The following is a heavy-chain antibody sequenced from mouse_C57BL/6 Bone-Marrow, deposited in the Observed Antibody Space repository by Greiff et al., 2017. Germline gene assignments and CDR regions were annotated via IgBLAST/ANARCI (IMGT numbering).Heavy chain of an antibody. D-gene: IGHD1-1*01. V-gene: IGHV1-64*01. CDR3: ARSPTTVPWFAY. J-gene: IGHJ3*01. CDR1: GYTFTSYW. Sequence: QVQLKQPGAELVKPGASVKLSCKASGYTFTSYWMHWVKQRPGQGLEWIGMIHPNSGSTNYNEKFKSKATLTVDKSSSTAYMQLSSLTSEDSAVYYCARSPTTVPWFAYWGQGTLVTVSA. CDR2: IHPNSGST.